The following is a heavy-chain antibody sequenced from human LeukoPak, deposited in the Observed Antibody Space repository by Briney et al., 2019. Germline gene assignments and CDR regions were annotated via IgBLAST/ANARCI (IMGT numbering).Heavy chain of an antibody. V-gene: IGHV3-30-3*01. Sequence: QPGRSLRLSCAASGFTFSSYAMHWVRQAPGKGLEWVAVISYDGSNKYYADSVKGRFTISRDNSKNTLCLQMNSLRAEDTAVYYCARDPYGSGSYGVYWGQGTLVTVSS. CDR2: ISYDGSNK. CDR1: GFTFSSYA. J-gene: IGHJ4*02. CDR3: ARDPYGSGSYGVY. D-gene: IGHD3-10*01.